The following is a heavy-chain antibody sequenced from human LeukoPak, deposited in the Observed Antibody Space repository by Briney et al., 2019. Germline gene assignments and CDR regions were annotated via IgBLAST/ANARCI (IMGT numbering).Heavy chain of an antibody. CDR3: ARGESSRRTPYNY. J-gene: IGHJ4*02. V-gene: IGHV4-34*01. Sequence: SETLSLTCAVYGGSFSGYNWTYIRQPPGEGLEWNGEINHSGSTNYTPALTSRVTISVDTSKNQFSLKLSSVTAADTAVYYCARGESSRRTPYNYWGRGTLVTVSS. D-gene: IGHD2-2*01. CDR2: INHSGST. CDR1: GGSFSGYN.